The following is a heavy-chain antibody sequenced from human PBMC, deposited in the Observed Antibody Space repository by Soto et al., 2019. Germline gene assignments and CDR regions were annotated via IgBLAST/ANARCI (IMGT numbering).Heavy chain of an antibody. Sequence: QVQLVESGGGVVQPGRSLRLSCAASGFTFSSYAMHWVRQAPGKGLEWVAIISYDGSNKYYADSVKGRFTISRDNSKNTLYLQMNSLRAEDTAVYYCAREIVAATGPIDYWGHGTLVTVSS. CDR1: GFTFSSYA. D-gene: IGHD5-12*01. J-gene: IGHJ4*01. V-gene: IGHV3-30-3*01. CDR3: AREIVAATGPIDY. CDR2: ISYDGSNK.